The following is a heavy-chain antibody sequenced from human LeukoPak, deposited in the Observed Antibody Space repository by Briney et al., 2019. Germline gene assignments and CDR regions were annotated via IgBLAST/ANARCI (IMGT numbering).Heavy chain of an antibody. V-gene: IGHV3-23*01. D-gene: IGHD2-8*01. Sequence: GGSLRLSCAASGFTFRSYAMSWVRQAPGKGLEWVSAISGSGGSTYYADSVKGRFTISRDNSKNTLYLQMNSLRAEDTAVYYCAKDRISYVYFDYWGQGTLVTVSS. CDR1: GFTFRSYA. CDR2: ISGSGGST. CDR3: AKDRISYVYFDY. J-gene: IGHJ4*02.